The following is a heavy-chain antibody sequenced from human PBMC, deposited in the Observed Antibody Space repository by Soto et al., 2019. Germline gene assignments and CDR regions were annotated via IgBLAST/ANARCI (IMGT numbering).Heavy chain of an antibody. CDR3: ARAPPDIVVVPAAINYYYMDV. CDR1: GYTFTSYY. V-gene: IGHV1-46*03. J-gene: IGHJ6*03. CDR2: INPSGGST. Sequence: ASVKVSCTASGYTFTSYYMHWVRQAPGQGLEWMGIINPSGGSTSYAQKFQGRVTMTRDTSTSTVYMELSSLRSEDTAVYYCARAPPDIVVVPAAINYYYMDVWGKGTTVTVSS. D-gene: IGHD2-2*01.